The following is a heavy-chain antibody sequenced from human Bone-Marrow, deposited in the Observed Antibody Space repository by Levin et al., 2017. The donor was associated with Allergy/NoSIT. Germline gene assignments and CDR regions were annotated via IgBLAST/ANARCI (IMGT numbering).Heavy chain of an antibody. V-gene: IGHV3-64D*06. CDR3: VKDEYCSGTSCYGGGTFDY. CDR1: GFIFSSYA. D-gene: IGHD2-2*01. J-gene: IGHJ4*02. CDR2: ISSNGGST. Sequence: GESLKISCSASGFIFSSYAMHWVRQAPGKGLQYVSAISSNGGSTYYADSVRGRFSISRDNSKNTLYLQMSSLRAEDTSVYYCVKDEYCSGTSCYGGGTFDYWGQGTLVTVSS.